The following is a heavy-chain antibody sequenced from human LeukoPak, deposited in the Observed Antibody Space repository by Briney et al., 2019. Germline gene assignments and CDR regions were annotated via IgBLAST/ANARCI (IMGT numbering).Heavy chain of an antibody. Sequence: ASVKVSCKASGGTFSSYAISWVRQAPGQGLEWMGGIIPIFGTANYAQKFQGRVTITADKSTSTAYMELSSLRSEDTAVYYCARARILKQWLVLPFDYWGQGTLVTVSS. CDR3: ARARILKQWLVLPFDY. D-gene: IGHD6-19*01. V-gene: IGHV1-69*06. CDR1: GGTFSSYA. J-gene: IGHJ4*02. CDR2: IIPIFGTA.